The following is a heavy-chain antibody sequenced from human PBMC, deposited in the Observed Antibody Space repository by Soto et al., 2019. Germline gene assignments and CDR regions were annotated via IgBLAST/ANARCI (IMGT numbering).Heavy chain of an antibody. J-gene: IGHJ4*02. Sequence: VGSLRLSCAASGFTLSSYSMNWVRQAPGKGLEWVSSISSSSTYIYYADSVKGRFTISRDNAKNSVYLQMNSLRAEDTAVYYCAREALGASATIQFDSWGPGTLVTVSS. CDR2: ISSSSTYI. CDR1: GFTLSSYS. V-gene: IGHV3-21*01. D-gene: IGHD2-15*01. CDR3: AREALGASATIQFDS.